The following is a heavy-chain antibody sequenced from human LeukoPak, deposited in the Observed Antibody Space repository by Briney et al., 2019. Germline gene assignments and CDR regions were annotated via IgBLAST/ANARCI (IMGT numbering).Heavy chain of an antibody. CDR1: GYTFTSYA. J-gene: IGHJ6*02. V-gene: IGHV7-4-1*01. D-gene: IGHD2/OR15-2a*01. CDR3: ASVRSLSYYGMDV. Sequence: ASVKVSCKASGYTFTSYAMNWVRQAPGQGLELMGWVNTNTGNPTYSQGFTGRFVFSLYSSVSTAYLQIRSLKAKDTAVYYCASVRSLSYYGMDVWGQGTPVTVSS. CDR2: VNTNTGNP.